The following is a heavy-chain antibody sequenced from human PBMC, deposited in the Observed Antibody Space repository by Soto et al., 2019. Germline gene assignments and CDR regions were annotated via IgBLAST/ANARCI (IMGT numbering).Heavy chain of an antibody. J-gene: IGHJ6*02. D-gene: IGHD3-16*02. CDR1: GGSISSSSYY. CDR3: ARHQDRYTLYYYYGRDV. Sequence: PSETLSLTCTVSGGSISSSSYYWGWIRQPPGKGLEWIGSIYYSGSTYYNPSLKSRVTISVDTSKDQFSLKLSSVTAADTAVYYCARHQDRYTLYYYYGRDVWGQGTTGTVS. V-gene: IGHV4-39*01. CDR2: IYYSGST.